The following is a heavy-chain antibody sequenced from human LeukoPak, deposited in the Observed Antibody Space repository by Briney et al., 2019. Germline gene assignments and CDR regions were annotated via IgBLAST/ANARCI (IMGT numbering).Heavy chain of an antibody. Sequence: PGGSLRLSCAASGFTFSSYSMNWVRQAPGKGLEWVSSISSSSSYIYYADSVKGRFTISRDNAKNSLYLQMNSLRDEDTAVYYCARDHDYIWGSYRIPLDYWGQETLVTVSS. D-gene: IGHD3-16*02. CDR2: ISSSSSYI. CDR1: GFTFSSYS. V-gene: IGHV3-21*01. J-gene: IGHJ4*02. CDR3: ARDHDYIWGSYRIPLDY.